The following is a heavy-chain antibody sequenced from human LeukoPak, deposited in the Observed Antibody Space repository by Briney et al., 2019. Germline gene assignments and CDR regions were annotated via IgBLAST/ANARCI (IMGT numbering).Heavy chain of an antibody. J-gene: IGHJ5*02. CDR1: GFTFSSYA. Sequence: GGSLRLSCAASGFTFSSYAMHWVRQAPGKGLEWVAVISYDGSNKYYADSVKGRFTTSRDNSKNTLYLQMNSLRAEDTVVYYCARDYGVGWFDPWGQGTLVTVSS. CDR2: ISYDGSNK. V-gene: IGHV3-30*04. D-gene: IGHD4-17*01. CDR3: ARDYGVGWFDP.